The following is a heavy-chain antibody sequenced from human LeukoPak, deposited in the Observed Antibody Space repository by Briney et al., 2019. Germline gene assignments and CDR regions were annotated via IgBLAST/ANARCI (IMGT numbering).Heavy chain of an antibody. Sequence: GESLRLSCAASGFTFSSYGMHWVRQAPGKGLEWVAVISYDGSNKYYADSVKGRFTISRDNSKNTLYLQMNSLRAEDTAVYYCASATPSRHDYGDYVALSDVWGQGTTVTVSS. CDR1: GFTFSSYG. J-gene: IGHJ6*02. CDR3: ASATPSRHDYGDYVALSDV. V-gene: IGHV3-30*03. D-gene: IGHD4-17*01. CDR2: ISYDGSNK.